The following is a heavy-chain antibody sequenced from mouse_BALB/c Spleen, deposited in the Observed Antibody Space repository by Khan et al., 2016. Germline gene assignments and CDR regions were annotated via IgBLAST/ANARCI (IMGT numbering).Heavy chain of an antibody. CDR1: GYTFTDYA. V-gene: IGHV1S137*01. D-gene: IGHD2-2*01. CDR2: ISTYSGNT. CDR3: ARGVYGYDGWFAY. J-gene: IGHJ3*01. Sequence: VQLQESGPELVRPGVSVKISCKGSGYTFTDYAMHWVKQSHAKSLEWIGVISTYSGNTNYNQKFKGKATMTVDKSSSTAYMELARLTYEDSAISDCARGVYGYDGWFAYWGQGTLVTVSA.